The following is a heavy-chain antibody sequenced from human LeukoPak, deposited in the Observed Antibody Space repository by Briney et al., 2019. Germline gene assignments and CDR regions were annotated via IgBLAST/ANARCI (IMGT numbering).Heavy chain of an antibody. V-gene: IGHV3-21*01. Sequence: GESLKISCAASGFTFSSYSMNWVRQAPGKGLEWVSSISSSSSYIYYADSVKGRFTISRDNAKNSLYLQMNSLRAEDTAVYYCARGANWFDPWGQGTLVTVSS. J-gene: IGHJ5*02. CDR3: ARGANWFDP. CDR1: GFTFSSYS. CDR2: ISSSSSYI.